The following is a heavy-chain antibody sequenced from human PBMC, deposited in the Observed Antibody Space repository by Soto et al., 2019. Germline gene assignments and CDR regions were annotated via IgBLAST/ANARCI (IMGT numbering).Heavy chain of an antibody. CDR3: ARDYGHDCSGGSCYFYF. J-gene: IGHJ4*02. V-gene: IGHV1-69*13. CDR1: GGTFSNYA. D-gene: IGHD2-15*01. CDR2: IIPIFGTA. Sequence: SVKVSCKASGGTFSNYAISWVRQAPGQGLEWMGGIIPIFGTANYAQKFQGRVTITADESTNTAHMELSSLRSEDTAVYYCARDYGHDCSGGSCYFYFWGQGTLVTVSS.